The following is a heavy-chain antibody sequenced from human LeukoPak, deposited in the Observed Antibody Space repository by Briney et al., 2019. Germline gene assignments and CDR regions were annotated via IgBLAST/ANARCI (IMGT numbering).Heavy chain of an antibody. CDR1: GFTFDDYA. Sequence: GGSLRLSCAASGFTFDDYAMHWVRQAPGKGLEWVTLISGDGGSTYYADSVKGRFTISRDNSKNSLYLQMNSLRTEDTALYYCAKEHYYDSSGSDFDYWGQGTLVTVSS. CDR3: AKEHYYDSSGSDFDY. CDR2: ISGDGGST. V-gene: IGHV3-43*02. D-gene: IGHD3-22*01. J-gene: IGHJ4*02.